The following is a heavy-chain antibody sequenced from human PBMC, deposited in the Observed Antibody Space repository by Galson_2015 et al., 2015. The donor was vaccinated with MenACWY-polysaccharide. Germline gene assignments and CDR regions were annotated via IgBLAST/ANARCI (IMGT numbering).Heavy chain of an antibody. D-gene: IGHD1-26*01. V-gene: IGHV4-61*01. CDR2: MSYSGRA. J-gene: IGHJ5*02. CDR1: GGSVSSDTYY. CDR3: AREPTYSGSFGWFDP. Sequence: SETLSLTCTVSGGSVSSDTYYWSWLRQPPGKGLEWIGYMSYSGRANYNPSLRSRVTVLIDTSKNQFSLRLTSVTAADTAMYYCAREPTYSGSFGWFDPWGQGTLVTVSS.